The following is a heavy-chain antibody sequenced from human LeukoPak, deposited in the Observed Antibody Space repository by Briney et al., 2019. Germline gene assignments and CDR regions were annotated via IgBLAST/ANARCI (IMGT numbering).Heavy chain of an antibody. Sequence: KPSETLSLTCTVSGYSISSGYYWGWIRQPPGKGLEWIGSIYHSGSTYYNPSLKSRVTISVDTSKNQFSLKLSSVTAADTAVYYCARGIAVWGQGTLVTVSS. CDR2: IYHSGST. CDR3: ARGIAV. V-gene: IGHV4-38-2*02. D-gene: IGHD6-19*01. J-gene: IGHJ4*02. CDR1: GYSISSGYY.